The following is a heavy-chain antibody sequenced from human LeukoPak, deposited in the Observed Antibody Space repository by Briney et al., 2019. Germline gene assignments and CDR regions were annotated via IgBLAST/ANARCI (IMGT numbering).Heavy chain of an antibody. CDR1: GYTFTSYD. V-gene: IGHV1-8*03. D-gene: IGHD5-24*01. CDR2: MNPNSGNT. CDR3: ARDMATPTGGFDY. Sequence: ASVKVSCKASGYTFTSYDINWVRQATGQGLEWMGWMNPNSGNTGYAQKFQGRVTITADESTSTAYMELSSLRSEDTAVYYCARDMATPTGGFDYWGQGTLVTVSS. J-gene: IGHJ4*02.